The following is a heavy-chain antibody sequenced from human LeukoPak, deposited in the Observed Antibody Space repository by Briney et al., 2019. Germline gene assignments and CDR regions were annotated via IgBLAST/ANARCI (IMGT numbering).Heavy chain of an antibody. V-gene: IGHV4-38-2*01. D-gene: IGHD5-18*01. J-gene: IGHJ4*02. CDR1: GYSISSGYY. Sequence: ASETLSLTCAVSGYSISSGYYWGWIRQPPGKGLEWIGSIYHSGSTYYNPSLKSRVTISVDTSKNQFSLKLSSVTAADTAVYYCARGYSYGNGYCDYWGQGTLVTVSS. CDR3: ARGYSYGNGYCDY. CDR2: IYHSGST.